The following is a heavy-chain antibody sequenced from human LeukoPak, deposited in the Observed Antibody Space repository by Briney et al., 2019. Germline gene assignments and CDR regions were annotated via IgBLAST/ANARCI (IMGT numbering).Heavy chain of an antibody. J-gene: IGHJ4*02. Sequence: SETLSLTCSVSGDSISSSSSYWGWIRQPPGKGLEWIGSIYYSGSTYYKPSLKSRVTISVDTSKNQFSLKLSSVTAADTAVYYCARHTFYYDSNSGYRRGNYFDYWGQGTLVTVSS. CDR2: IYYSGST. CDR3: ARHTFYYDSNSGYRRGNYFDY. CDR1: GDSISSSSSY. D-gene: IGHD3-22*01. V-gene: IGHV4-39*01.